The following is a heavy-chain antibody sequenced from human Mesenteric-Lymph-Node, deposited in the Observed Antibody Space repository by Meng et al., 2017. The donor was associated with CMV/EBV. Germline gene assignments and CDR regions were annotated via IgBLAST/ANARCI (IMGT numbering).Heavy chain of an antibody. V-gene: IGHV3-74*01. CDR3: GDFEAG. CDR1: GFTFSSYW. D-gene: IGHD3-3*01. J-gene: IGHJ4*02. Sequence: GGSLRLSCAASGFTFSSYWMHWVRHVPGKELVWVSSINNDGTFTACADSVKGRFTVSRDNAKSTVYLQMNSLTVEDAAVYYCGDFEAGWGQGTLVTVSS. CDR2: INNDGTFT.